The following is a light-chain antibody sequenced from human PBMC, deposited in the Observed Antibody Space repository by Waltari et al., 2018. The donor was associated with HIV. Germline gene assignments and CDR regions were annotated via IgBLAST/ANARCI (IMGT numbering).Light chain of an antibody. Sequence: SYELIQPPSVSVSPGPTATITSSGDTLGDKYVCWYQQKPGQSPVLVVYQANKRPSGIPERFSGSNSGNTATLTINGTQDVDEGDYYCQAWDTSTGVFGAGTKVSVL. CDR2: QAN. CDR1: TLGDKY. V-gene: IGLV3-1*01. CDR3: QAWDTSTGV. J-gene: IGLJ1*01.